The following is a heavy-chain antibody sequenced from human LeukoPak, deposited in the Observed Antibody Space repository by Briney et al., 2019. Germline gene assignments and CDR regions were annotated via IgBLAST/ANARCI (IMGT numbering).Heavy chain of an antibody. V-gene: IGHV4-31*03. D-gene: IGHD3-22*01. J-gene: IGHJ3*02. Sequence: SETLSLTCTVSGGSISSGGYYWSWIRQHPGKGLEWIGYIYYSGSTYYNPSLKSRVTISVDTSKNQFSLKLSSVTAADMAVYYCARAGYYYDSSGSAYAFDIWGQGTMVTVSS. CDR3: ARAGYYYDSSGSAYAFDI. CDR2: IYYSGST. CDR1: GGSISSGGYY.